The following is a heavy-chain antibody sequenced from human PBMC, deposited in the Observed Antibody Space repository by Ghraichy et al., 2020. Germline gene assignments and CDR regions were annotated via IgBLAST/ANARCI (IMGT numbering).Heavy chain of an antibody. V-gene: IGHV3-7*03. CDR1: GFVFRQYW. Sequence: GESLNISCAASGFVFRQYWMTWVRQAPGKGLEWVGNINDDAKERYYMDSVKGRFTISRDNAKNSLYLQMNRLTVEDTAVYYCARDPSYGALDYWGQGILVSVSS. CDR2: INDDAKER. D-gene: IGHD4-17*01. J-gene: IGHJ4*02. CDR3: ARDPSYGALDY.